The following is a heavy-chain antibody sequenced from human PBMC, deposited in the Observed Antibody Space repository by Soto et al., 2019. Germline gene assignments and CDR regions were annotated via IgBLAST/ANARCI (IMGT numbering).Heavy chain of an antibody. V-gene: IGHV3-48*01. Sequence: PVGSLRLSWASSGFTFSSYSMNWVRHCPFKGLEWVSYISSSSSTIYYADSVKGRFTISRDNAKNSLYLQMNSLRAEDTAVYYCARDGVPAAMYYYYMDVWGKGTTVTVSS. CDR3: ARDGVPAAMYYYYMDV. J-gene: IGHJ6*03. CDR2: ISSSSSTI. CDR1: GFTFSSYS. D-gene: IGHD2-2*01.